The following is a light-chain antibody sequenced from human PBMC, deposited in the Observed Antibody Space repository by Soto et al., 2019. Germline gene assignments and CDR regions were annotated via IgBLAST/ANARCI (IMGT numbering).Light chain of an antibody. V-gene: IGLV1-40*01. CDR3: QSYDSSLSGAV. CDR1: SYNIGAGYD. J-gene: IGLJ7*01. Sequence: SVLTKPPSVSGAPGQRVTISCTGSSYNIGAGYDVHWYQQLPGTAPKLLSYGNSNRPSGVPDRFSGSKSGTSASLAITGLQAEDEADYYCQSYDSSLSGAVFGGGTQLTVL. CDR2: GNS.